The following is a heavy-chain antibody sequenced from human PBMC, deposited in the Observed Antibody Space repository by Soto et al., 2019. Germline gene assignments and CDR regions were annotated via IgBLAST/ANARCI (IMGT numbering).Heavy chain of an antibody. CDR2: IDNDGSDT. CDR1: GFTFSSYC. Sequence: EVQLVESGGGLVQPGGSLRLSCAASGFTFSSYCIHWVRQAPGRGLVWLSRIDNDGSDTIYADSVKGRFTISRDNAKNTLYLQMNSLRAEDTALYYCARGGYHHGFDIWGQGTVVTVSS. J-gene: IGHJ3*02. D-gene: IGHD3-22*01. CDR3: ARGGYHHGFDI. V-gene: IGHV3-74*01.